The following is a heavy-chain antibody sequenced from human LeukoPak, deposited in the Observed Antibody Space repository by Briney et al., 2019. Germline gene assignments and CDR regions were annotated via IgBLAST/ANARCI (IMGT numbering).Heavy chain of an antibody. V-gene: IGHV1-69*02. CDR3: ARNAPGYCSGGSCYSGYYFDY. Sequence: VASVKVSCKASGGTFSSYTISWVRQAPGQELEWMGRIIPILGIANYAQKFQGRVTITADKSTSTAYMELSSLRSEDTAVYYCARNAPGYCSGGSCYSGYYFDYWGQGTLVTVSS. CDR2: IIPILGIA. CDR1: GGTFSSYT. D-gene: IGHD2-15*01. J-gene: IGHJ4*02.